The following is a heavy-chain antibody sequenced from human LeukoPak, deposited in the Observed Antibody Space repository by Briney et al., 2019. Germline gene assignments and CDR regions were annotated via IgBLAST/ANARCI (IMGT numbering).Heavy chain of an antibody. J-gene: IGHJ4*02. D-gene: IGHD3-22*01. CDR1: GFTFTSSA. V-gene: IGHV1-58*01. CDR2: IVVGSGNT. Sequence: SVKVSCKASGFTFTSSAVQWVRQARGQCLEWIGWIVVGSGNTNYAQKFQERVTITRDMSTSTAYMELSSLRSEDTAVYYCAASPVYSDNSGYSYYFDYRGQGTLVTVSS. CDR3: AASPVYSDNSGYSYYFDY.